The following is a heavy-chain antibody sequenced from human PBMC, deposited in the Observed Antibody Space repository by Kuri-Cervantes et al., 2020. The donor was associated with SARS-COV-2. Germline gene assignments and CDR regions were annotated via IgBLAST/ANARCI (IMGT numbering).Heavy chain of an antibody. CDR3: ATSAVTHYNWYFDL. J-gene: IGHJ2*01. D-gene: IGHD4-17*01. Sequence: ASVKVSCKASGYTFTSYYMHWVRQAPGQGLEWMGIINPSGGSTSCAQKFQGRVTMTRNTSISTAYMELSSLRSEDTAVYYCATSAVTHYNWYFDLWGRGTLVTVSS. CDR1: GYTFTSYY. CDR2: INPSGGST. V-gene: IGHV1-46*01.